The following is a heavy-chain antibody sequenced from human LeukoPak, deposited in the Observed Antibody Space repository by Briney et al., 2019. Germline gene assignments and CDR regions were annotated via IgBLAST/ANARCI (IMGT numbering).Heavy chain of an antibody. D-gene: IGHD6-19*01. V-gene: IGHV3-23*01. CDR2: ISGSGGST. Sequence: PGGSLRLSCAASGFTFSSYAMSWVRPVPGQGLEWVSAISGSGGSTYYADSVKGRFTISRDNSKNTLYLQMNSLRAEDTAVYYCAKSPIAVASFDYWGQGTLVTVSS. J-gene: IGHJ4*02. CDR1: GFTFSSYA. CDR3: AKSPIAVASFDY.